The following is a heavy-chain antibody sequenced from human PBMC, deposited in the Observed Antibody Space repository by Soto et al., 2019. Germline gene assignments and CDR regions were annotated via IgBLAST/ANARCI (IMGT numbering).Heavy chain of an antibody. D-gene: IGHD3-10*01. J-gene: IGHJ6*02. CDR2: INPKFGDT. CDR1: GYTFTAYY. CDR3: AINMDYSYGPGSGNGHGV. Sequence: QVQLVQSGAEVKEPGDSVRVSCEASGYTFTAYYIHWVRQAPGQGLEWMGWINPKFGDTTYAQDFQGRLTLTRDMSTSTVDMDLSRLTSYDTAIYYCAINMDYSYGPGSGNGHGVWGQGTTVNFFS. V-gene: IGHV1-2*02.